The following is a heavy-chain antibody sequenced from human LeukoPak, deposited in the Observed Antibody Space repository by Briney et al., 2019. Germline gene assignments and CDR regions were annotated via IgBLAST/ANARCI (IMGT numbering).Heavy chain of an antibody. CDR1: GFTFSSYS. D-gene: IGHD6-13*01. V-gene: IGHV3-21*01. J-gene: IGHJ4*02. CDR3: ASPYSSSWGFDY. CDR2: ISSSSSYI. Sequence: GGSLRLSCAASGFTFSSYSMNWVRQAPGKGLEWVSSISSSSSYIYYADSVKGRFTISRDNAKNSLYLQMNSLRAEDTAVYYCASPYSSSWGFDYWGQGTLVTVSS.